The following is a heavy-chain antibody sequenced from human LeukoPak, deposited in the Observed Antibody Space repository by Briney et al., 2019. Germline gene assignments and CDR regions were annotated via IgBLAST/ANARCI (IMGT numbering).Heavy chain of an antibody. V-gene: IGHV3-48*04. CDR1: GFTFSSYS. J-gene: IGHJ4*02. CDR2: INTGSSTM. Sequence: GGSLRLSCAASGFTFSSYSMNWVRQAPGKGLEWVSYINTGSSTMYYADSVKGRFTISRDNAKNSLYLQMNSLRAEDTAVYYCARASRLRYFDWSSSPFDYWGQGTLVTVSS. CDR3: ARASRLRYFDWSSSPFDY. D-gene: IGHD3-9*01.